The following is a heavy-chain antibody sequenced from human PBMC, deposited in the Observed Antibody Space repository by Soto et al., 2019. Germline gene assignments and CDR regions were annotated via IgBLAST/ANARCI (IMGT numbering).Heavy chain of an antibody. J-gene: IGHJ4*02. V-gene: IGHV4-31*03. CDR2: IYYSGST. CDR3: ARVRYFDLHFDY. D-gene: IGHD3-9*01. CDR1: GGSISSGGYY. Sequence: QVQLQESGPGLVKPSQTLSLTCTVSGGSISSGGYYWSWIRQHPGKGLEWIGYIYYSGSTYYNPSRQSRVTIAVDTSKNQFSLKLSSVTAADTAVYYCARVRYFDLHFDYWGQGTLVTVSS.